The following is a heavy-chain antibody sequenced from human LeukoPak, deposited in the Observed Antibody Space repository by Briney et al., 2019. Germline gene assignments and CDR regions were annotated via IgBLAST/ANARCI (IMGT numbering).Heavy chain of an antibody. J-gene: IGHJ4*02. Sequence: GESLKISCRGSGYSFTKYSNGWVRQMPVKGLEWMSIIYPGDSDTRYSPSFQGQVTISADKSISTAYLQWSSLKASDTAMYYCARRSDYYDSSGYTFDYWGQGTLVTVSS. CDR2: IYPGDSDT. V-gene: IGHV5-51*01. CDR3: ARRSDYYDSSGYTFDY. CDR1: GYSFTKYS. D-gene: IGHD3-22*01.